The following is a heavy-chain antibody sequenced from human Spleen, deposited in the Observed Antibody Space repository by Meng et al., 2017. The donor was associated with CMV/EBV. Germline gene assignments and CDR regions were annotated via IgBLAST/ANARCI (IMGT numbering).Heavy chain of an antibody. D-gene: IGHD6-19*01. J-gene: IGHJ5*02. CDR1: FSLYW. V-gene: IGHV3-7*01. CDR3: ARVQTAYRSGWYGGDWFDA. CDR2: IKQDGTEK. Sequence: FSLYWMSWVRQAPGKGLEWVANIKQDGTEKFYVDSVKGRFTIFRDNAKNSLYLQTNSLRVDDTAVYFCARVQTAYRSGWYGGDWFDAWGQGTLVTVSS.